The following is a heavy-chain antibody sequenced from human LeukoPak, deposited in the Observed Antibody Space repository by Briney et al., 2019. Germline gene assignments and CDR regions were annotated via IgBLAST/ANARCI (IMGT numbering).Heavy chain of an antibody. D-gene: IGHD2-2*01. CDR2: INPNSGGT. V-gene: IGHV1-2*02. J-gene: IGHJ4*02. Sequence: ASVKVSCKAPGYPFAGYYMHWVRQAPGQGLEWMGWINPNSGGTNYAQKFQGRVTMTRDTSISTAYMELSRLRSDDTAVYYCARGLVPAAAFDYWGQGTLVTVSS. CDR3: ARGLVPAAAFDY. CDR1: GYPFAGYY.